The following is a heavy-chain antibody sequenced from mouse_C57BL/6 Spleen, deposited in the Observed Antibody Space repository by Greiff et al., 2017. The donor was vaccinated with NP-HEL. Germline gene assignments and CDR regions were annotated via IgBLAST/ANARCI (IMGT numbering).Heavy chain of an antibody. CDR3: ARSEGVYYYDYYAMDY. D-gene: IGHD1-1*01. CDR2: IYPGDGDT. CDR1: GYAFSSYW. V-gene: IGHV1-80*01. Sequence: QVQLQQSGAELVKPGASVKISCKASGYAFSSYWMNWVKQRPGKGLEWIGQIYPGDGDTNYNGKFKGKATLTADKSSSTAYMQLSSLTSEDSAVYFCARSEGVYYYDYYAMDYWGQGTSVTVSS. J-gene: IGHJ4*01.